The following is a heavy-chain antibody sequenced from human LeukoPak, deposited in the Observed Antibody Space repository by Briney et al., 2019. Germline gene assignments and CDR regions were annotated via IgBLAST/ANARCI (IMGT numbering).Heavy chain of an antibody. CDR2: IRYDGSNK. CDR3: ATTGSYPGKYYFDY. V-gene: IGHV3-30*02. D-gene: IGHD1-26*01. CDR1: GFAFSSYG. Sequence: GGSLRLSCAASGFAFSSYGMHWVRQAPGKGLEWVAFIRYDGSNKYYADSVKGRFTISRDNSKNTLYLQMNSLRAEDTAVYYCATTGSYPGKYYFDYWGQGTLVTVSS. J-gene: IGHJ4*01.